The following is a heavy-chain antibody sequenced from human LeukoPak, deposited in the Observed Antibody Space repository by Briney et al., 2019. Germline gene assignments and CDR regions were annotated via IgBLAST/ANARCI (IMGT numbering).Heavy chain of an antibody. CDR1: GDSISSSSSY. Sequence: PSETLSLTCTVSGDSISSSSSYWGWIRQPPGEGLEWIGSIYYSGSTYYNTSLKSRVTISVDTSKNQFSLRLNSVTAADTAVYFCARASYYYDSSAARGTPGFDYWGQGTLVTVSS. D-gene: IGHD3-22*01. J-gene: IGHJ4*02. CDR2: IYYSGST. V-gene: IGHV4-39*01. CDR3: ARASYYYDSSAARGTPGFDY.